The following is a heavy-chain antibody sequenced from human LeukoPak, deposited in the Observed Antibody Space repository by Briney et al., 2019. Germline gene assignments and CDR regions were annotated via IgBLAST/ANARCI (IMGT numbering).Heavy chain of an antibody. D-gene: IGHD6-19*01. V-gene: IGHV4-34*01. CDR2: INHSGST. J-gene: IGHJ4*02. CDR3: ARVAVAGHFDY. CDR1: GGSFSGYY. Sequence: PSETLSLTCAVYGGSFSGYYWSWIRQPPGKGLEWIGEINHSGSTNYNPSLKSRVTISVDKSKNQFSLKLSSVTAADTAVYYCARVAVAGHFDYWGQGTLVTVSS.